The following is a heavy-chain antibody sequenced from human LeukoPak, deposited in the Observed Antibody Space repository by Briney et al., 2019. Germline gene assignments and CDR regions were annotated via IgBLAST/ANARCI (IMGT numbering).Heavy chain of an antibody. CDR3: AREGAYYDFWSGLPNTHYYYYYMDV. J-gene: IGHJ6*03. CDR1: VFTFSSYA. V-gene: IGHV3-20*04. CDR2: INWNGGST. D-gene: IGHD3-3*01. Sequence: PGGSLRLSCAASVFTFSSYAMNWVRQPPGKGLECVSGINWNGGSTGYADSVKGRFTISRDNAKNSLYLQMNSLRAEDTALYYCAREGAYYDFWSGLPNTHYYYYYMDVWGKGTTVTVSS.